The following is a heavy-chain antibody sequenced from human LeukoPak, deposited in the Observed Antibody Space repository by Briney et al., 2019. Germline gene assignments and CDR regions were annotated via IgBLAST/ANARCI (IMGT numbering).Heavy chain of an antibody. J-gene: IGHJ4*02. CDR2: ISYDGSNK. CDR3: ARDQRDGYNHFDY. V-gene: IGHV3-30-3*01. CDR1: GFTFSSYA. Sequence: GRSLRLSCAASGFTFSSYAMHWVRQAPGKGLEWVAVISYDGSNKYYADSVKGRFTISRDNSKNTLYLQMNSLRAEDAAVYYCARDQRDGYNHFDYWGQGTLVTVSS. D-gene: IGHD5-24*01.